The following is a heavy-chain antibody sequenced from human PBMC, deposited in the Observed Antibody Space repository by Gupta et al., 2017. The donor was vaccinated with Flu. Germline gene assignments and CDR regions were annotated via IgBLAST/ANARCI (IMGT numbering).Heavy chain of an antibody. V-gene: IGHV3-33*01. D-gene: IGHD2-8*01. Sequence: QVQLVESGGGVVQPGRSLRLSCPAYGFPFSSYGLHCVRQAPGKGLEGVAVKLYDGSNKYYADSVKGRFTSSRDNSKNTMYLQMNSLRAEDTPVYYWERDWGIYCTNGVGYTYYYYGMDVWGQGTTVTVSS. CDR2: KLYDGSNK. CDR1: GFPFSSYG. J-gene: IGHJ6*02. CDR3: ERDWGIYCTNGVGYTYYYYGMDV.